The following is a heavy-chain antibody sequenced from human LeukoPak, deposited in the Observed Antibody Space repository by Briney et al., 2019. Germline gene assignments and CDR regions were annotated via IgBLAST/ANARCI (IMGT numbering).Heavy chain of an antibody. Sequence: GGSLRLSCAASGFTVSSNYMSWVRQAPGKGLEWVSVIYSGGSTYYADSVKGRFTISRDNSKNTLYLQMNSLRVEDTGIYYCGRWGVNAGLDSWGQGTLVSVSA. CDR2: IYSGGST. CDR1: GFTVSSNY. CDR3: GRWGVNAGLDS. J-gene: IGHJ5*01. V-gene: IGHV3-66*01. D-gene: IGHD3-10*01.